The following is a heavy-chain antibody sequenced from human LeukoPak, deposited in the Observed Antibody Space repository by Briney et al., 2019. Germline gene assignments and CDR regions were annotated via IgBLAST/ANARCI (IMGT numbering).Heavy chain of an antibody. CDR1: GFTFSGSA. CDR2: IRSKANSYAT. Sequence: GGSLRLSCAASGFTFSGSAMHWVRQASGKGLEWVGRIRSKANSYATAYDESVKGRFTISRDDSKNTAYLQMNSLKTEDTAVYYCSRRTRGYSYGPPYFDYWGQGTLVTVSP. CDR3: SRRTRGYSYGPPYFDY. V-gene: IGHV3-73*01. D-gene: IGHD5-18*01. J-gene: IGHJ4*02.